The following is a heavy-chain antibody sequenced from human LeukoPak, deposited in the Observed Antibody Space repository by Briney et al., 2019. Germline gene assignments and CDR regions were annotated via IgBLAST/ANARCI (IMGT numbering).Heavy chain of an antibody. V-gene: IGHV4-59*11. Sequence: SETLSLTCAVSGDSFSSHYWTWIRQSPGTGLEWVGYISHIGRTNYNPSLKSRVTISIDTSKNQFSLKLRSVTAADTAMYYCARDLVTVTKGFDIWGQGTMVSVSS. J-gene: IGHJ3*02. CDR1: GDSFSSHY. D-gene: IGHD4-17*01. CDR3: ARDLVTVTKGFDI. CDR2: ISHIGRT.